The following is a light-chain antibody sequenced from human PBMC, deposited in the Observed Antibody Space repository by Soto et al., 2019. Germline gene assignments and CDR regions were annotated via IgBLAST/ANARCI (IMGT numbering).Light chain of an antibody. Sequence: DIQMTQSPSTLSASVGDRVTITCRASQSISSWLAWYQQKPGKAPKLLIYDASSLESGVASRFSGSGSGTEFTPTISSLQPDDFATYYCQPYNSYGTFGPGTKVDIK. J-gene: IGKJ3*01. CDR2: DAS. CDR3: QPYNSYGT. V-gene: IGKV1-5*01. CDR1: QSISSW.